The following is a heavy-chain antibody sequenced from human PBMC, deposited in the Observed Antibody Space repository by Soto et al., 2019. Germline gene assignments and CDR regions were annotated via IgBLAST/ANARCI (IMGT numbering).Heavy chain of an antibody. J-gene: IGHJ4*02. V-gene: IGHV3-15*07. Sequence: GGSLRLSCAASGFTFSNAWMNWVRQAPGKGLEWVGRIKSKTDGGTTDYAAPVKGRFTISRDDSKNTLYLQMNSLKTEDTAVYYCTFAYYYDTGPDYWGQGTLVTVSS. CDR2: IKSKTDGGTT. CDR3: TFAYYYDTGPDY. D-gene: IGHD3-22*01. CDR1: GFTFSNAW.